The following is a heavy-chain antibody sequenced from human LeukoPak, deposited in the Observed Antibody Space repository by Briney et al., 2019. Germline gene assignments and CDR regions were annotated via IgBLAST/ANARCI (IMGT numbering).Heavy chain of an antibody. Sequence: SETLSLTCAVYGGSFSGYYWSWIRQHPGKGLEWIGYIYCSGSTYHNPSLKSRIIVSVDTSNNQFSLKLSSVTAADTAVYYCARARVDFWSGPFWFDPWGQGTLVTVSS. CDR2: IYCSGST. CDR3: ARARVDFWSGPFWFDP. J-gene: IGHJ5*02. CDR1: GGSFSGYY. V-gene: IGHV4-31*11. D-gene: IGHD3-3*01.